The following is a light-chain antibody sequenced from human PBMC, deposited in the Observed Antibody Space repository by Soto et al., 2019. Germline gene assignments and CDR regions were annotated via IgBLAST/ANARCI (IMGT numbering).Light chain of an antibody. CDR1: QSISGW. Sequence: DIQMTQSPSTLSASVGDRVTITCRASQSISGWLAWYQRKPGKAPKLLIYKASSLETGVPSRCGGSGSGTEFTLTISSLQPDDFATYYCQQYDTYPWTFGQGTKVDIK. CDR3: QQYDTYPWT. CDR2: KAS. V-gene: IGKV1-5*03. J-gene: IGKJ1*01.